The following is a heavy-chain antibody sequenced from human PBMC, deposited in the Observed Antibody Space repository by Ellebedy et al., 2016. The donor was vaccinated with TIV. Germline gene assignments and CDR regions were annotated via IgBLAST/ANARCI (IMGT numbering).Heavy chain of an antibody. V-gene: IGHV4-59*01. CDR2: IYSSGST. J-gene: IGHJ6*02. CDR3: ARGSIAARRRYYYGMDV. Sequence: SETLSLTCTVSGGSIGSSCWTWIRQLPGKGLEWIGYIYSSGSTNNNPSLKSRVTISVDTSKNQFSLKLSSVTAADTAVYYWARGSIAARRRYYYGMDVWGQGTTVTVSS. CDR1: GGSIGSSC. D-gene: IGHD6-6*01.